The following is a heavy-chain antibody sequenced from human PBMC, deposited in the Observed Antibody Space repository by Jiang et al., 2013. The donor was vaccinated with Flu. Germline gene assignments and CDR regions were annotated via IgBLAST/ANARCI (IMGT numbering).Heavy chain of an antibody. V-gene: IGHV1-69*02. J-gene: IGHJ4*02. CDR3: LLYYYDSSGYSDY. D-gene: IGHD3-22*01. Sequence: SWVRQAPGQGLEWMGRIIPILGIANYAQKFQDRVTITADKSTSTAYMELSSLRSEDTAVYYCLLYYYDSSGYSDYWGQGTLVTVSS. CDR2: IIPILGIA.